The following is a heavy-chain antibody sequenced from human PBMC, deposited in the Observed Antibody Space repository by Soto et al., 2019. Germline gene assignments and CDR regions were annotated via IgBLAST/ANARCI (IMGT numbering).Heavy chain of an antibody. CDR1: GGSVSSGSYY. J-gene: IGHJ6*02. CDR2: IYYSGST. V-gene: IGHV4-61*01. D-gene: IGHD2-2*02. CDR3: AREVVVVPAAIGSIYYYYYGMDV. Sequence: NPSETLSLTCTVSGGSVSSGSYYWSWIRQPPGKGLEWIGYIYYSGSTNYNPSLKSRVTISVDTSKNQFSLKLSSVTAADTAVYYCAREVVVVPAAIGSIYYYYYGMDVWGQGTTVTVSS.